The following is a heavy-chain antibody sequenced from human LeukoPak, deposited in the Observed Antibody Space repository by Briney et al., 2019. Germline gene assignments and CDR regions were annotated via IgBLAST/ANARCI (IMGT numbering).Heavy chain of an antibody. D-gene: IGHD1-26*01. CDR1: GFTFSSYW. V-gene: IGHV3-7*03. CDR2: INKDGGEK. CDR3: VKDSPPRYSGSPPAY. Sequence: GGSLRLSCATSGFTFSSYWMSWVRQAPGKGLEWVANINKDGGEKYYVDSVKGRFTISRDNAKNSLYLQMNSLRADDTAVYYCVKDSPPRYSGSPPAYWGQGTLVTVSS. J-gene: IGHJ4*02.